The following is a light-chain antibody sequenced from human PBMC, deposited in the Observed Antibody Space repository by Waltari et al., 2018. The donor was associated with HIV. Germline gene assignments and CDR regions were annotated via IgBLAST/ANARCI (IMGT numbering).Light chain of an antibody. V-gene: IGLV1-51*01. CDR2: DDD. CDR1: SSNLGNTY. Sequence: QPVLTQPPSVSAAPGETVIISCSASSSNLGNTYVSWYQQLPGTAPKLFIYDDDLRHSGIPDRFAGSRSGTSATLGITGLQTGDEADYYCGTWDTTLSAVVFGGGTKLTVL. J-gene: IGLJ2*01. CDR3: GTWDTTLSAVV.